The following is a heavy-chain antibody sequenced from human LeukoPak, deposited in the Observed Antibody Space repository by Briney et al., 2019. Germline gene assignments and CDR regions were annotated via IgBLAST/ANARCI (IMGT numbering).Heavy chain of an antibody. CDR2: IYYSGST. D-gene: IGHD4-17*01. J-gene: IGHJ2*01. V-gene: IGHV4-39*07. CDR3: ARYPLPYGDYNWYFDL. Sequence: SETLSLTCTVSGGSISSSSYYWGWIRQPPGKGLEWIGSIYYSGSTYYNPSLKSRVTISVDTSKNQFSLKLSSVTAADTAVYYCARYPLPYGDYNWYFDLWGRGTLVTVSS. CDR1: GGSISSSSYY.